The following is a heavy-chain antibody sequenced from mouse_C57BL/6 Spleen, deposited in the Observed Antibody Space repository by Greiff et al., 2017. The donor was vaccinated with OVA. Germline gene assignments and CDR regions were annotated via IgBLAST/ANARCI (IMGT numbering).Heavy chain of an antibody. Sequence: QVQLQQPGAELVKPGASVKLSCKASGYTFTSYWMHWVKQRPGQGLEWIGMIHPNSGSTNYNEKVKSKATLTVDKSSSTAYMQLSSLTSEDSAVYYCARKAYYDYDDGYFDVWGTGTTVTVSS. V-gene: IGHV1-64*01. J-gene: IGHJ1*03. CDR1: GYTFTSYW. CDR2: IHPNSGST. CDR3: ARKAYYDYDDGYFDV. D-gene: IGHD2-4*01.